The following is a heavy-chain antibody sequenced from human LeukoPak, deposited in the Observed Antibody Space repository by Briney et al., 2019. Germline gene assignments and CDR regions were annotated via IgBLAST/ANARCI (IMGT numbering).Heavy chain of an antibody. D-gene: IGHD3-22*01. CDR1: GFTVSSNS. CDR2: IYTGGST. V-gene: IGHV3-53*01. J-gene: IGHJ4*02. Sequence: GGSLRLSCAASGFTVSSNSMSWVRQAPGKGLEWVSVIYTGGSTYYADSVKGRFTISRDNSKNTLYLQMNSLRAEDTAVYYCARDFYYDSSGYPIDYWGQGALVTVSS. CDR3: ARDFYYDSSGYPIDY.